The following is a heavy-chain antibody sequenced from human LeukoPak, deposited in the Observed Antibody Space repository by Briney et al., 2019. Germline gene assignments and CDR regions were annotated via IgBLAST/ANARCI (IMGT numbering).Heavy chain of an antibody. CDR1: GGSISTFY. D-gene: IGHD2-15*01. V-gene: IGHV4-59*01. CDR2: IYYSGST. CDR3: ARGPTSYYFES. J-gene: IGHJ4*02. Sequence: SETLSLTCTVSGGSISTFYWSWIRQVPGKGLEYIGYIYYSGSTNYNPSLESRVTLSVDTSQNQFSLILSSVTAADTAVYYCARGPTSYYFESWGQGTLVTVSS.